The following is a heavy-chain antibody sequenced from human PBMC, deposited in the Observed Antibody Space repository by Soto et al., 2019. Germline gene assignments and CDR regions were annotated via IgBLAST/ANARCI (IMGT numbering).Heavy chain of an antibody. CDR1: GASLSRGSYY. V-gene: IGHV4-61*01. CDR3: AIISFRVKDY. D-gene: IGHD3-3*02. Sequence: SETLSLTCTVSGASLSRGSYYWSWFWQPPGKGLEWIGYFYYTGTTKYNPSLESRVTISADTSKNQFSLNLTPVTAADTAVYYCAIISFRVKDYWGQGALVTVSS. J-gene: IGHJ4*02. CDR2: FYYTGTT.